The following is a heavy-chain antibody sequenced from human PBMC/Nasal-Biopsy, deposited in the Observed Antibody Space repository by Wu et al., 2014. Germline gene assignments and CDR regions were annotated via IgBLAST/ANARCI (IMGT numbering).Heavy chain of an antibody. D-gene: IGHD6-19*01. CDR2: IYYTGST. J-gene: IGHJ5*02. CDR1: GGFVSSSNYY. V-gene: IGHV4-39*01. Sequence: TLSLTCTVSGGFVSSSNYYWTWIRQPPGKGLEWIGSIYYTGSTYYNPSLKGRITTSVDTSKNQFSLNLTSLTAADTAVYYCARHPWFSQWLAVQNCFDPWGQGTLVTVSS. CDR3: ARHPWFSQWLAVQNCFDP.